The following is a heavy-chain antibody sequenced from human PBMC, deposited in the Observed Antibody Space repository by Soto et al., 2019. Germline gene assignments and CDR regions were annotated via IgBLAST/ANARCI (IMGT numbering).Heavy chain of an antibody. CDR3: AGPGLYCSSTSCYEGWFDP. V-gene: IGHV1-18*01. CDR1: GYTFTSYG. Sequence: QVQLVQSGAEVKKPGASVKVSCKASGYTFTSYGISWVRQAPGQGREWMGWISAYNGNTNYAQKLQGRVTMTTDTSTSTAYMELRSLRSDDTGVYYCAGPGLYCSSTSCYEGWFDPWGQGTLVTGSS. D-gene: IGHD2-2*01. CDR2: ISAYNGNT. J-gene: IGHJ5*02.